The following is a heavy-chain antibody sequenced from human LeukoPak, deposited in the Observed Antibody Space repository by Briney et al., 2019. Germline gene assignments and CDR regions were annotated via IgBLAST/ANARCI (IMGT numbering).Heavy chain of an antibody. J-gene: IGHJ4*02. D-gene: IGHD1-26*01. CDR2: INHSGST. CDR1: GGSFSGYY. CDR3: ARNIMGATGDY. V-gene: IGHV4-34*01. Sequence: SETLSLTCAVYGGSFSGYYWSWIRQPPGKGLEWIGEINHSGSTNYNPSLKSRVTISVDTSKNQFSLKLSSVTAADTAVYYCARNIMGATGDYWGQGTLVTVSS.